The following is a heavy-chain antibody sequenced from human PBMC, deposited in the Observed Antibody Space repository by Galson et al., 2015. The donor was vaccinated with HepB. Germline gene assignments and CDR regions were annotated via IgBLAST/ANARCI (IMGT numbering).Heavy chain of an antibody. CDR1: GLTFEDCA. Sequence: SLRLSCAVSGLTFEDCAMHWVRQAPGKGLEWVSGISWNSAGIGSADSVKGRFTISRDNAKNSLYLQMDSLRAEDTAVYYCARALIVVVAAPPHYFDYWGQGTLVTVSS. D-gene: IGHD2-15*01. J-gene: IGHJ4*02. CDR2: ISWNSAGI. CDR3: ARALIVVVAAPPHYFDY. V-gene: IGHV3-9*01.